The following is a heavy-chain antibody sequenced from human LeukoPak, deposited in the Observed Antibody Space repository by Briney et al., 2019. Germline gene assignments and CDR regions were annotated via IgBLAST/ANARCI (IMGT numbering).Heavy chain of an antibody. CDR3: ARDYQLAGGDY. CDR2: INTDGSST. D-gene: IGHD6-6*01. V-gene: IGHV3-74*01. J-gene: IGHJ4*02. Sequence: GGSLRLSCAASGFTFSSYWMHWVRQAPGKGLVWVSRINTDGSSTSYADSVKGRFTISRDNAKNTLYLQMNSLRAEDTAVYYCARDYQLAGGDYWGQGTLVTVSS. CDR1: GFTFSSYW.